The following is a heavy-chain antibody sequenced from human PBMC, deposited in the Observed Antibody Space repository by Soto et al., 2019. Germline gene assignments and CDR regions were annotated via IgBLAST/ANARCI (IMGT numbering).Heavy chain of an antibody. CDR2: ISSSSSYI. D-gene: IGHD3-10*01. CDR3: ARDIGEMSAV. CDR1: GFTFSSST. J-gene: IGHJ4*02. V-gene: IGHV3-21*06. Sequence: GGSLRLSCTVSGFTFSSSTMTWVRQGPGKGLEWVSSISSSSSYIYFADSLKGRFTISRDNAKNSLYLQMNSLRAEDTAVYYCARDIGEMSAVWGQGTQVTVSS.